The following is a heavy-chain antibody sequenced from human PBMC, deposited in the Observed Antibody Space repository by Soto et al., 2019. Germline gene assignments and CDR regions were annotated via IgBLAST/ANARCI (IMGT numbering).Heavy chain of an antibody. J-gene: IGHJ5*02. V-gene: IGHV1-69*12. D-gene: IGHD3-3*01. CDR2: IVPMFGTA. Sequence: QVQLVQSGAEVMEPGSSVNVSCKTSGGTFGNTAVTWVRQAPGQGLEWIGGIVPMFGTANYAQKFRGRVTITADESTSTAYMELSSLRSDDTAVYYCARDGDPGYSFWSGPLGGGRFDPWGQGTLVTVSS. CDR3: ARDGDPGYSFWSGPLGGGRFDP. CDR1: GGTFGNTA.